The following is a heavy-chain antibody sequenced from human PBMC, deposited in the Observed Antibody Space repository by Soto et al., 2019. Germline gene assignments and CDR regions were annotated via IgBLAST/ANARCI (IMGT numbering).Heavy chain of an antibody. CDR1: GFTFSSYS. D-gene: IGHD3-3*01. J-gene: IGHJ6*03. Sequence: GGSLRLSCAASGFTFSSYSMNWVRQAPGKGLEWVSYISSSSSTIYYADSVKGRFTISRDNAKNSLYLQMNSLRAEDTAVYYCARLRTNYDFWSGYYYMDVWGEGTTVTVSS. V-gene: IGHV3-48*01. CDR2: ISSSSSTI. CDR3: ARLRTNYDFWSGYYYMDV.